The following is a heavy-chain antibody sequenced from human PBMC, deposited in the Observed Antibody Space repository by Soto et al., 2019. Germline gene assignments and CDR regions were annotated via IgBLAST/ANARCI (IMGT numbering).Heavy chain of an antibody. CDR1: GFTFDDYA. Sequence: GGSLRLSCAASGFTFDDYAMNWVRQAPGKGLEWVSGITWNSGGKFYADSVKGRITISRDNAKNTLNQQKNSLRAEDTALYYCARVGLCSGGSCRLRPFDHWGQGTLVTVSS. CDR3: ARVGLCSGGSCRLRPFDH. J-gene: IGHJ4*02. CDR2: ITWNSGGK. V-gene: IGHV3-9*01. D-gene: IGHD2-15*01.